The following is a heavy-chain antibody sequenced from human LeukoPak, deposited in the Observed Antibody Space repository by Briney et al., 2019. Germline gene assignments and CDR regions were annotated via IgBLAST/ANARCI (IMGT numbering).Heavy chain of an antibody. Sequence: PGGSLRLSCAASGFTFSSNAMSWVRQAPGKGLEWVSSISGSGGSTNYADSVKGRFTISRDNSKNTLYLQMNSLRAEDTAVYYCARWGYYSPDYWGQGTLVTVSS. V-gene: IGHV3-23*01. CDR1: GFTFSSNA. J-gene: IGHJ4*02. D-gene: IGHD3-22*01. CDR2: ISGSGGST. CDR3: ARWGYYSPDY.